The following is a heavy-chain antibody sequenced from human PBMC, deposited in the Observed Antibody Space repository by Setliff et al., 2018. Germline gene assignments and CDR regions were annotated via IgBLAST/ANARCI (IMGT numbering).Heavy chain of an antibody. J-gene: IGHJ6*02. Sequence: ASVKVSCKATGYTLTSYYMHWVRQATGQGLEWMGWISAYNGNTNYAQKLQGRVTMTTDTSTSTAYMELRSLRSDDTAVYYCARDGCSSTSCYWGWYYYGMDVWGQGTTVTVSS. D-gene: IGHD2-2*01. CDR2: ISAYNGNT. CDR1: GYTLTSYY. V-gene: IGHV1-18*04. CDR3: ARDGCSSTSCYWGWYYYGMDV.